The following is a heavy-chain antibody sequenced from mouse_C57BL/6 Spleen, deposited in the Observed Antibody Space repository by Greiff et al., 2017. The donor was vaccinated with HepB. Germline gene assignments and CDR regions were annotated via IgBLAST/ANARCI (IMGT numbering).Heavy chain of an antibody. Sequence: LQESGAELVKPGASVNMSCKASGYTFTSYWITWVKQRPGQGLEWIGDIYPGSGSTNYNEKFKSKATLTVDTSSSTAYMQLSSLTSEDSAVYYCAIYYGSSSHYFDYWGQGTTLTVSS. D-gene: IGHD1-1*01. V-gene: IGHV1-55*01. J-gene: IGHJ2*01. CDR2: IYPGSGST. CDR3: AIYYGSSSHYFDY. CDR1: GYTFTSYW.